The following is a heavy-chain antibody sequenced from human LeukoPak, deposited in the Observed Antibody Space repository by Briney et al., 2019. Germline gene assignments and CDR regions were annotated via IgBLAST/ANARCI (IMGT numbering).Heavy chain of an antibody. J-gene: IGHJ4*02. CDR2: IVVGSGNT. Sequence: SVKVSCKASGFTFTSSAMQWVRQARGQRLEWIGWIVVGSGNTNYARKFQERVTITRDMSTSTAYMELSSLRSENTAVYYCAAGGGDYYDSSGSLGYWGQGTLVTVSS. CDR3: AAGGGDYYDSSGSLGY. V-gene: IGHV1-58*02. D-gene: IGHD3-22*01. CDR1: GFTFTSSA.